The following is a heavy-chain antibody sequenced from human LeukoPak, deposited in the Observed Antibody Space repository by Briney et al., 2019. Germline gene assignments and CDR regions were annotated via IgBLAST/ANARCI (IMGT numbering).Heavy chain of an antibody. CDR1: GGSTSSSNYY. Sequence: SETLSLTCTVSGGSTSSSNYYWGWIRQPPGKGLEWIGGIHYSGNTYYNPSLKSRVTISVDTSKNQFSLKLSSVTAADTAVYYCARHGKIDFWSGYSNNNWFDPWGQGTLVTVSS. J-gene: IGHJ5*02. D-gene: IGHD3-3*01. CDR2: IHYSGNT. V-gene: IGHV4-39*01. CDR3: ARHGKIDFWSGYSNNNWFDP.